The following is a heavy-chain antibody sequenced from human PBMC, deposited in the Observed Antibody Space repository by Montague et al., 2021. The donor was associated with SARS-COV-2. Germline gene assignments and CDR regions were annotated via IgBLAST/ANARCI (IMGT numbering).Heavy chain of an antibody. CDR1: GGSISSGGYY. J-gene: IGHJ6*03. D-gene: IGHD3-10*01. Sequence: TRSLTCTVSGGSISSGGYYWSWIRQHPGKGLEWIGYIYYSGSTYYNPSLKSRVTISADTSKNQFSLKLTSVAAADTAVYYCARLRDGVVPSPILGVGPYYSYYFIDVWGKGTTVTVSS. CDR2: IYYSGST. V-gene: IGHV4-31*03. CDR3: ARLRDGVVPSPILGVGPYYSYYFIDV.